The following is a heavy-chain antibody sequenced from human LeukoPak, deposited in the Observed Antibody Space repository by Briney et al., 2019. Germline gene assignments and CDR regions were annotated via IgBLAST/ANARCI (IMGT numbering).Heavy chain of an antibody. D-gene: IGHD3-10*01. V-gene: IGHV4-4*07. CDR2: IYTSGST. Sequence: SETLSLTCTVSGGSISSYYWGWIRQPAGKGLEWIGRIYTSGSTNYNPSLKSRVTISVDKSKNQFSLKLSSVTAADTAVYYCARDRFGELLPDYWGQGTLVTVSS. J-gene: IGHJ4*02. CDR3: ARDRFGELLPDY. CDR1: GGSISSYY.